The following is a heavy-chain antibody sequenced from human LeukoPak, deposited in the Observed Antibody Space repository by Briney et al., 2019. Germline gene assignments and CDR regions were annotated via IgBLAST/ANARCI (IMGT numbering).Heavy chain of an antibody. Sequence: GGSLRLSCVASGFTLSSYSMNWVRQAPGKGLEWVSYISSGSSTIYYADSVKGRFTISRDNAKSSLYLQMNSLRDEDTAVYYCARGRATGRSGGDYWGQGTLVTVSS. CDR2: ISSGSSTI. CDR3: ARGRATGRSGGDY. CDR1: GFTLSSYS. V-gene: IGHV3-48*02. J-gene: IGHJ4*02. D-gene: IGHD3-9*01.